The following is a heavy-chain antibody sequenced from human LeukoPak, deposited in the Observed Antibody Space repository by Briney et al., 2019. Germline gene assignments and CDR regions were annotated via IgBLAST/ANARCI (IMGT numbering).Heavy chain of an antibody. CDR3: ASGAGGGDLDDAFDI. CDR2: INHGGST. Sequence: SETLSLTCAVYGGSFSGDFWSWIRQSPGKGLEWIGEINHGGSTTYNPSLQSRVTMSVDTSKNQFSLKLSSVTAADTAVYYCASGAGGGDLDDAFDIWGQGTMVTVSS. D-gene: IGHD2-21*02. J-gene: IGHJ3*02. CDR1: GGSFSGDF. V-gene: IGHV4-34*01.